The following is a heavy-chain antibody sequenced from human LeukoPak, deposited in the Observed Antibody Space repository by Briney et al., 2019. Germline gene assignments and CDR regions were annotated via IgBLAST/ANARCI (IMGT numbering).Heavy chain of an antibody. D-gene: IGHD6-13*01. Sequence: GGSLRLSCAASGFTFSTCSMNWVRQAPGKGLEWVAVISYDGSNKYYADSVKGRFTISRDNSKNTLYLQMDSLRAEDTAVYYCARDGSIAAAGHLLDYWGQGTLVTVSS. CDR1: GFTFSTCS. V-gene: IGHV3-30*03. J-gene: IGHJ4*02. CDR3: ARDGSIAAAGHLLDY. CDR2: ISYDGSNK.